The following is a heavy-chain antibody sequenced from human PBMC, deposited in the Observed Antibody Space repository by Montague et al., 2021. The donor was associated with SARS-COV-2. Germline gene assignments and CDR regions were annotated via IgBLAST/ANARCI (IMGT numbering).Heavy chain of an antibody. CDR1: TGSISTYY. D-gene: IGHD3-16*01. CDR3: ASSKGAYNGIDT. CDR2: IYYNGSA. V-gene: IGHV4-59*13. J-gene: IGHJ5*02. Sequence: SETLSLTCNFSTGSISTYYWSWIRQTPGKGLEWIGYIYYNGSAKXNPSLNSRVTMSVDTSKNQFSLRLTSVTAADTAVYYCASSKGAYNGIDTWGQGSLVTVSS.